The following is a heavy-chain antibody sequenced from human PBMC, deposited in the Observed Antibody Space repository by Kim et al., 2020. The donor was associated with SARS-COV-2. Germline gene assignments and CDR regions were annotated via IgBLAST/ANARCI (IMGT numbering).Heavy chain of an antibody. CDR1: GFTFNSHS. V-gene: IGHV3-30-3*01. CDR2: ISNDGNTI. Sequence: GGSLRLSCVGSGFTFNSHSIQWVRQAPGKGLEWVAVISNDGNTIFYADSVKGRFTISRDNSRNTVYLQMNSLTTEDTALYYCAREIGANFLCDSWGQGTL. D-gene: IGHD2-21*01. J-gene: IGHJ5*02. CDR3: AREIGANFLCDS.